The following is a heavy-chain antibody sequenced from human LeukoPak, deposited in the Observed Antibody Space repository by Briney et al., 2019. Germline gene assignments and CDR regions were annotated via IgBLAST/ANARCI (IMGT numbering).Heavy chain of an antibody. CDR2: IHYDGRNQ. J-gene: IGHJ4*02. CDR1: GFNFRGYG. V-gene: IGHV3-30*02. CDR3: AKDGGGAYGDAEIDY. Sequence: GGSLRLSCAASGFNFRGYGMHWVRQAPGKGLEWVTFIHYDGRNQYYADSVKGRFTISRDNSKSTLYLQMNRLRAEDTAVYYCAKDGGGAYGDAEIDYWGQGTLVTVSS. D-gene: IGHD4-17*01.